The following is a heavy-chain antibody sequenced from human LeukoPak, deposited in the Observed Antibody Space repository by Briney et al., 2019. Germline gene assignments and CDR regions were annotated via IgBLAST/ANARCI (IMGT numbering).Heavy chain of an antibody. CDR3: ARDGASTVDFDY. D-gene: IGHD4-23*01. CDR2: INHDGSST. CDR1: GFTFSNYW. V-gene: IGHV3-74*01. Sequence: GGSLRLSCAASGFTFSNYWMHWVRQAPGKGLVWVSRINHDGSSTPYADPVKGRFTISRDNVKNTLYLQMNSLRVEDTAVYYCARDGASTVDFDYWGQGTLVSVSS. J-gene: IGHJ4*02.